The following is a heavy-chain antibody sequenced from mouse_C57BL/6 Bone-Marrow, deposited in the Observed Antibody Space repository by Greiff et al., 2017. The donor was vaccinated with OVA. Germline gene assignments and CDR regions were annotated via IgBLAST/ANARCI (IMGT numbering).Heavy chain of an antibody. D-gene: IGHD1-1*01. CDR2: IYPGSGST. Sequence: QVQLQQPGAELVKPGASVKMSCKASGYTFTSYRITWVKQRPGPGLEWIGDIYPGSGSTNYNEKFKSKDTLTVATSSSTAYMQLSSLTSEDSAVYYCARGAYYGSSPFAYWGQGTLVTVSA. J-gene: IGHJ3*01. CDR1: GYTFTSYR. V-gene: IGHV1-55*01. CDR3: ARGAYYGSSPFAY.